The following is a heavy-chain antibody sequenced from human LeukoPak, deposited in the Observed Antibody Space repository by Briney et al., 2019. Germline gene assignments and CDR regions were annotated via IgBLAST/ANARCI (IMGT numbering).Heavy chain of an antibody. V-gene: IGHV4-34*01. CDR1: GGSFSGYY. Sequence: PSETLSLTCAVYGGSFSGYYWSWIRQPPGKGLEWIGEINHSGSTNYNPSLKSRVTISVDTSKNQFSLKLSSVTAADTAVYYCARELLWFGEPPDYWGQGTLVTVSS. D-gene: IGHD3-10*01. CDR3: ARELLWFGEPPDY. CDR2: INHSGST. J-gene: IGHJ4*02.